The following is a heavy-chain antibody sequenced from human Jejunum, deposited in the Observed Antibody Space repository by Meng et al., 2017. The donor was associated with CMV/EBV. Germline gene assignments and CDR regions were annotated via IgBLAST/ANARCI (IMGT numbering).Heavy chain of an antibody. CDR3: AKDAGSFLDYYFDY. J-gene: IGHJ4*02. CDR1: EYTFTEFY. CDR2: INPQTGDT. Sequence: EYTFTEFYMQWVRQAPGQGLEWMGWINPQTGDTNYAPKFQGRVTMTRDMSINTVYMEVTRLRSDDTAVYYCAKDAGSFLDYYFDYWGQGTLVTVSS. V-gene: IGHV1-2*02. D-gene: IGHD1-26*01.